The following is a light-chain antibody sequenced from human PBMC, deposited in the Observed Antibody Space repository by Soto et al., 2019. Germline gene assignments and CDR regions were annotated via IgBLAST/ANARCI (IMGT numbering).Light chain of an antibody. J-gene: IGKJ2*01. CDR3: QQNDNSPYT. CDR1: QSVSSTY. CDR2: GAS. V-gene: IGKV3-20*01. Sequence: EIVLTQSPGTLSLSPGERATLSCRASQSVSSTYLTWYQQKTGQAPRLLIYGASSRATGIPDRFSAGGSGSNFTLTIGRLEPEDFAVYYCQQNDNSPYTFGQGTKVEIK.